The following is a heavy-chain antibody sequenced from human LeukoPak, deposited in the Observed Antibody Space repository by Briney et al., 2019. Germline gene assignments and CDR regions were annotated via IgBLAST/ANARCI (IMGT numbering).Heavy chain of an antibody. Sequence: GGSLRLSCAASGFRFSSYAMSWVRQAPGMGLEWVSGISNSGGSTYHVDSVKGRFTMSRDNSKNTLYLQMNSLRAEDTAVYYCAKGSANYFGSGSYSAGLLFDYWGQGTLVTVSS. V-gene: IGHV3-23*01. CDR3: AKGSANYFGSGSYSAGLLFDY. CDR1: GFRFSSYA. J-gene: IGHJ4*02. CDR2: ISNSGGST. D-gene: IGHD3-10*01.